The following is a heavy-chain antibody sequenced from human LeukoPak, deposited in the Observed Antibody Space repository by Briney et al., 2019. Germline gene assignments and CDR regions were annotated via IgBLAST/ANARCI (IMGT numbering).Heavy chain of an antibody. CDR3: ATHKGITFGGIIVTHLYYFDY. CDR1: GYTLTELS. CDR2: FDSEDGEA. D-gene: IGHD3-16*02. Sequence: ASVKVSCKVSGYTLTELSVHWVRQAPGKGLEWMGGFDSEDGEAIYAQKFQGRVTMTEDTSTDTAYMELSSLRSDDTAVYYCATHKGITFGGIIVTHLYYFDYWGQGTLVTVSS. V-gene: IGHV1-24*01. J-gene: IGHJ4*02.